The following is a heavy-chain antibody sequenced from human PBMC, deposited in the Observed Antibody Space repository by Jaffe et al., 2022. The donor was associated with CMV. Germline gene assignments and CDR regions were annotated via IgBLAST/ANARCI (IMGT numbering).Heavy chain of an antibody. CDR3: ARHTSPAVAGHRGGMDV. D-gene: IGHD6-19*01. J-gene: IGHJ6*02. CDR2: IYYSGST. CDR1: GGSISSSSYY. Sequence: QLQLQESGPGLVKPSETLSLTCTVSGGSISSSSYYWGWIRQPPGKGLEWIGSIYYSGSTYYNPSLKSRVTISVDTSKNQFSLKLSSVTAADTAVYYCARHTSPAVAGHRGGMDVWGQGTTVTVSS. V-gene: IGHV4-39*01.